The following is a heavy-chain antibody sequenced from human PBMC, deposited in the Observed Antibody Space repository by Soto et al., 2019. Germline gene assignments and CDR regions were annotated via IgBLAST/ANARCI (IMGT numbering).Heavy chain of an antibody. D-gene: IGHD1-1*01. CDR1: GGSFSGYY. J-gene: IGHJ4*02. CDR3: ARVEGSGTTGTTLPYYFDY. V-gene: IGHV4-34*01. Sequence: SETLSLTCAVYGGSFSGYYWSWIRQPPGKGLEWIGEINHSGSTNYNPSLKSRVTISVDTSKNQFSLKLSSVTAADTAVYYCARVEGSGTTGTTLPYYFDYWGQGTLVTVSS. CDR2: INHSGST.